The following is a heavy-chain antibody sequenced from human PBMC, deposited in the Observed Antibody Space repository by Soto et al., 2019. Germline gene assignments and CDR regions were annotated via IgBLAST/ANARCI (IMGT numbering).Heavy chain of an antibody. CDR3: ARTFASAGPYAFDI. D-gene: IGHD6-13*01. Sequence: QVQLVESGGCVVQPGTSLIISCVGSGFTFSTYAMHWVRQAPGTGLQWVSVITSDGSKKYSAYSVKGRFIISRDNYKNTLYLQLNLLRNEDTAVYYCARTFASAGPYAFDIWGQGTVLTVSS. J-gene: IGHJ3*02. CDR2: ITSDGSKK. CDR1: GFTFSTYA. V-gene: IGHV3-30-3*01.